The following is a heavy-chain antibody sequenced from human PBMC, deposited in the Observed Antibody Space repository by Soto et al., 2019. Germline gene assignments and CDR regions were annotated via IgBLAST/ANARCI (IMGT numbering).Heavy chain of an antibody. V-gene: IGHV3-33*06. Sequence: PGGSLRLSCAASGFTFSSYGMHWVRQAPGKGLEWVAVIWYAGSNKYYADSVKGRFTFSRDNSKNTLYLQMNSLRAEDTAVYYCAKGFIRDCGGDCTVDTWGQGTLVTVSS. D-gene: IGHD2-21*02. CDR2: IWYAGSNK. CDR1: GFTFSSYG. CDR3: AKGFIRDCGGDCTVDT. J-gene: IGHJ5*02.